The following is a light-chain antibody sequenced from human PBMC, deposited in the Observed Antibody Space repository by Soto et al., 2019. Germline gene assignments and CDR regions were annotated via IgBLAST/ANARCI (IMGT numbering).Light chain of an antibody. CDR2: DVN. V-gene: IGLV2-14*03. J-gene: IGLJ1*01. CDR1: SSDVGSYNS. Sequence: SALNQPASGTGAHGQSIAISRTGTSSDVGSYNSVSWYQQYPGKAPKLMIHDVNNRPSGISDRFSGSKSGNTASLTISGLQAEDEADYYCSSFTSSTSYVFGTGTKVTVL. CDR3: SSFTSSTSYV.